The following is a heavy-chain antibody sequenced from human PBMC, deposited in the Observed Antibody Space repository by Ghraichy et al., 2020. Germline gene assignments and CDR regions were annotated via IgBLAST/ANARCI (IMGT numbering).Heavy chain of an antibody. CDR3: ARLRPSGWYAEYFQH. Sequence: ASVKVSCKASGYTFTSHGISWVRQAPGQGLEWMGWVNPYNGNTNYAQKLQGRVTMTADTSTSTAYMELRSLRSDDTAIYYCARLRPSGWYAEYFQHRGQGTLVTVSS. D-gene: IGHD6-19*01. CDR1: GYTFTSHG. CDR2: VNPYNGNT. J-gene: IGHJ1*01. V-gene: IGHV1-18*04.